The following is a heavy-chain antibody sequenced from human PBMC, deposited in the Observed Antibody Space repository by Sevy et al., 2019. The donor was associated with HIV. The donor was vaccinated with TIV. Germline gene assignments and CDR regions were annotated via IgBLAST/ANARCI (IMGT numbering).Heavy chain of an antibody. D-gene: IGHD3-22*01. CDR3: ARCLYYYDSSGYYYGETGFDY. V-gene: IGHV3-7*01. Sequence: GGSLRLSCAASGFTFSSYWMSWVRQAPGKGLEWVANIKQDGSEKYYVDSVKGRFTISRDNAKNSLYLQMNSLRAEDTAVDYCARCLYYYDSSGYYYGETGFDYWGQGTLVTVSS. CDR1: GFTFSSYW. J-gene: IGHJ4*02. CDR2: IKQDGSEK.